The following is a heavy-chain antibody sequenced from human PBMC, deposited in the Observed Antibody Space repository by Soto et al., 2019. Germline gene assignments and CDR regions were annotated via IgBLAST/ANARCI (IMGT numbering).Heavy chain of an antibody. D-gene: IGHD4-4*01. CDR1: GFTFSTYS. CDR2: ISSSSSFI. Sequence: EVQLVESGGDLVQPGGSLRLSCAASGFTFSTYSMNWVRQAPGKGLEWVSSISSSSSFIYYADSVKGRFTISRDNAKNSLFLQMNSLRAEDTAMYYCAKDRGNSNPSEFDYWGQGTLVTVSS. V-gene: IGHV3-21*01. CDR3: AKDRGNSNPSEFDY. J-gene: IGHJ4*02.